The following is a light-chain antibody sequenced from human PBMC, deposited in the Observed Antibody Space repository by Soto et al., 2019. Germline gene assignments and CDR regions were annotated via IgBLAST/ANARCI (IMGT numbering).Light chain of an antibody. CDR2: KAS. CDR1: QSISTW. Sequence: DIQMTQSPSTLSASVGDRVTITCRASQSISTWLAWYQHKPGKAPNLLIYKASNLESGVPSRFSGSGYGTEFTLTISSLQPDDFTTYYCQQYDGYPYTFGQGTK. CDR3: QQYDGYPYT. J-gene: IGKJ2*01. V-gene: IGKV1-5*03.